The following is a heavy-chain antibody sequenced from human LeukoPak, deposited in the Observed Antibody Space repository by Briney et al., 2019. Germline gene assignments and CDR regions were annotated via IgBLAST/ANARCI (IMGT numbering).Heavy chain of an antibody. CDR1: GSSISSSHW. J-gene: IGHJ4*02. D-gene: IGHD3-3*01. CDR3: ARLSLKVLEWSPTKGKETHYFDY. CDR2: IYHSGST. V-gene: IGHV4-4*02. Sequence: SGTLSLTCAVSGSSISSSHWWSWVRRPPGKGLEWIGEIYHSGSTNYNPSLKSRVTILADKSKNQFSLKLNSVTAADTAVYYCARLSLKVLEWSPTKGKETHYFDYWGQGTLVTVSS.